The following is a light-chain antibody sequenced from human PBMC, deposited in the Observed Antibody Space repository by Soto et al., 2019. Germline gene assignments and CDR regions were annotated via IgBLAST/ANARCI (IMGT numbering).Light chain of an antibody. V-gene: IGKV3D-20*02. CDR3: QQRQYWPPIT. Sequence: ETVLTQSPGTLSLSPGERATLSCRASQSVSSNYLAWFQQKSGQAPGLLIYGASSRATGIPDRFSGSGSGTDFTLTISSLQSADCAIYYCQQRQYWPPITFGQGTRLEIK. CDR2: GAS. J-gene: IGKJ5*01. CDR1: QSVSSNY.